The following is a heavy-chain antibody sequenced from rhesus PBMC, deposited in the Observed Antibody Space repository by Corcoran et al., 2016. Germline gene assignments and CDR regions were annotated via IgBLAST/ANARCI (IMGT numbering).Heavy chain of an antibody. J-gene: IGHJ4*01. D-gene: IGHD6-31*01. Sequence: EVQLVESGGGLAKPGGSLRLSCAASGFTFSDYYMDWVRQAPGKGLEWVSRISNGGGSTWYADSVKGRLNISRENAKNTLYLQMNSLRVEDTAVYYCARDGAGPFDYWGQGVLVTVSS. CDR2: ISNGGGST. CDR3: ARDGAGPFDY. V-gene: IGHV3-178*01. CDR1: GFTFSDYY.